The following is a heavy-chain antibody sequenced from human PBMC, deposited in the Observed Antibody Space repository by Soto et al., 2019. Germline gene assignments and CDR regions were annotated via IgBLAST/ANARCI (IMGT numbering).Heavy chain of an antibody. V-gene: IGHV1-18*01. Sequence: ASVKVSWKACGYRFTTYGISWVRQAPGQGIEWMGWISADNGKTNYVQKFQGRVTITADESTSTAYMELSSLRSEDTAVYYCARGSGGSSYYYYGMDVWGQGTTVTVSS. CDR3: ARGSGGSSYYYYGMDV. CDR1: GYRFTTYG. D-gene: IGHD2-15*01. CDR2: ISADNGKT. J-gene: IGHJ6*02.